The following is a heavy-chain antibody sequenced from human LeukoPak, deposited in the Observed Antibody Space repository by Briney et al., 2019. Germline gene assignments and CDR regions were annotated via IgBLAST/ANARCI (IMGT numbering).Heavy chain of an antibody. CDR3: ARARRDYIWGSFRYPYYMDV. V-gene: IGHV4-34*01. D-gene: IGHD3-16*02. CDR2: INLGGSS. CDR1: AASFTVYY. J-gene: IGHJ6*03. Sequence: SPTHSPTCALDAASFTVYYWSWVSHHPGNGRGWRGEINLGGSSNYSTSHESRVTMSVDTSKNQFSLKLSSVTAADTAVYYGARARRDYIWGSFRYPYYMDVWGKGTTVTVSS.